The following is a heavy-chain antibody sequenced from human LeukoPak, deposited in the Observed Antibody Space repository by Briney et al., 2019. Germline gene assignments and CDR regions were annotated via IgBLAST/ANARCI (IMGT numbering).Heavy chain of an antibody. Sequence: GGSLRLSCAASGFTFSTYAIPWVRQGPGKGLEWVSAIRPDGDRTYYANSVRGRFTIARDNSKDTVYLQINGLRVENTAVYYCAREQSGTSGCYSVGHWGQGTLVTVSS. J-gene: IGHJ4*02. CDR3: AREQSGTSGCYSVGH. D-gene: IGHD6-19*01. CDR1: GFTFSTYA. CDR2: IRPDGDRT. V-gene: IGHV3-23*01.